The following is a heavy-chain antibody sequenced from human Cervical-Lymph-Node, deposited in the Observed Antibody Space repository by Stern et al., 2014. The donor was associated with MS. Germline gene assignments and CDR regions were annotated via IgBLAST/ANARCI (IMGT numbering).Heavy chain of an antibody. J-gene: IGHJ3*02. CDR2: IYTGGST. V-gene: IGHV3-53*01. CDR1: GFTVSSSY. CDR3: ARESPQVAYGNAFDI. Sequence: EVQLEESGGGLIQPGGSLRLSCAASGFTVSSSYMSWVRQAPGKGLEWVSVIYTGGSTYYADSVKGRFTIYRDKSETTLYLQMNSLRAEDTAVYYCARESPQVAYGNAFDIWGQGTMVTVSS. D-gene: IGHD4-17*01.